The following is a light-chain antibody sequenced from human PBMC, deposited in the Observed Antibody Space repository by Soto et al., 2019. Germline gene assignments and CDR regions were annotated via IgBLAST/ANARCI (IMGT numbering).Light chain of an antibody. J-gene: IGLJ1*01. Sequence: QSALTQPASVSGSPGQSITISCTGTSSDVGGYNYVSWYQQHPGKAPKLMIYDVSNRPSGVSNRFSGSKSGNTASLTISGXXXXXXXXYYCSSYTSSSTLGYVFGTGTKLTVL. CDR3: SSYTSSSTLGYV. CDR1: SSDVGGYNY. CDR2: DVS. V-gene: IGLV2-14*01.